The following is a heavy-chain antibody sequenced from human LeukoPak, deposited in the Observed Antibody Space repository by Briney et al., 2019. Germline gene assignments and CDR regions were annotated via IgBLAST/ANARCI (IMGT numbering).Heavy chain of an antibody. V-gene: IGHV3-48*04. CDR2: ISSSSGTV. D-gene: IGHD3-16*01. J-gene: IGHJ5*02. Sequence: QPGGSLRLSCAASGFIFSNYNMNWVRQAPGKGLEWVSYISSSSGTVYYANSVKGRFTISRDNAKNSLYLQMNSLRAEDTAVYHCVGGSTVSWGQGTLVTVSS. CDR3: VGGSTVS. CDR1: GFIFSNYN.